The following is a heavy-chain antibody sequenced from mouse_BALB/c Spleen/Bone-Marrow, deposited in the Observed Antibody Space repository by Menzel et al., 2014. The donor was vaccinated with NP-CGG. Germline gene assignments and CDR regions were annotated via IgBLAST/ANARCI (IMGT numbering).Heavy chain of an antibody. D-gene: IGHD2-14*01. CDR2: IHPNSGNT. Sequence: QVQLQQSGSVLVRPGASVKLSCKASGYTFTSSWMHWARQRPGQGLEWIGEIHPNSGNTNYSEKFKGKATLTVDTSSSTAYVDLSSLTAEDSAVYYCARHHRYAHYIDYWGQGTTLTVSS. CDR3: ARHHRYAHYIDY. CDR1: GYTFTSSW. V-gene: IGHV1S130*01. J-gene: IGHJ2*01.